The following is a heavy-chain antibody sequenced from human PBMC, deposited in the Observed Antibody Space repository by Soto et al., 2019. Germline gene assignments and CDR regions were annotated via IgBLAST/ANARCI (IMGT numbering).Heavy chain of an antibody. J-gene: IGHJ4*02. Sequence: PSETLSLTCTVSGGSISSHFWSWIRQPAGKGLEWIGRIFASGSTNYNPSLKSRVTMSVDKSKNQFSLKLTSVTAADTAVDYCGRGVTYYFDFWGQGTLVTVSS. CDR2: IFASGST. D-gene: IGHD2-21*02. CDR3: GRGVTYYFDF. V-gene: IGHV4-4*07. CDR1: GGSISSHF.